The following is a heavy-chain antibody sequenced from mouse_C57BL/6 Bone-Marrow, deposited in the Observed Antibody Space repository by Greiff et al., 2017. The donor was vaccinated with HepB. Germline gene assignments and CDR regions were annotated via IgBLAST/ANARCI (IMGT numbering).Heavy chain of an antibody. V-gene: IGHV3-6*01. CDR2: ISYDGSN. Sequence: VQLQQSGPGLVKPSQSLSLTCSVTGYSITSGYYWNWIRQFPGNKLEWMGYISYDGSNNYNPSLKNRISITRDTSKNQFFLKLNSVTTEDTATYYCARPAYYSNYEAMDYWGQGTSVTVSS. CDR3: ARPAYYSNYEAMDY. D-gene: IGHD2-5*01. J-gene: IGHJ4*01. CDR1: GYSITSGYY.